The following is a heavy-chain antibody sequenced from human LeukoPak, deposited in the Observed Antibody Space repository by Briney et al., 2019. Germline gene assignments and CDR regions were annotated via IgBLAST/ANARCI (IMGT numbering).Heavy chain of an antibody. CDR1: GFTFSSYA. J-gene: IGHJ6*02. Sequence: GGSLRLSCAASGFTFSSYAMSRVRQAPGKGLEWVSAISGSGGSTYYADSVKGRFTISRDNSKNTLYLQMNSLRAEDTAVYYCASPNPNYGDYYYYGMDVWGQGTTVTVSS. D-gene: IGHD4-17*01. V-gene: IGHV3-23*01. CDR3: ASPNPNYGDYYYYGMDV. CDR2: ISGSGGST.